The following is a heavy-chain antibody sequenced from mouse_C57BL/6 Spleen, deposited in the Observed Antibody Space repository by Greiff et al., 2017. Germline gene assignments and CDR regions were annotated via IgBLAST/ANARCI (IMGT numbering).Heavy chain of an antibody. CDR3: ARGRSTAFMDY. V-gene: IGHV3-5*01. CDR2: IYYSGTI. CDR1: GISITTGNYR. Sequence: EVKLQESGPGLVKPSQTVFLTCTVTGISITTGNYRWSWIRLFPGNKLEWIRYIYYSGTITYTPSLTSRTTIARDTPKNQFFLELNSLTAEDTATYYCARGRSTAFMDYWVQGTSVTVSS. D-gene: IGHD1-2*01. J-gene: IGHJ4*01.